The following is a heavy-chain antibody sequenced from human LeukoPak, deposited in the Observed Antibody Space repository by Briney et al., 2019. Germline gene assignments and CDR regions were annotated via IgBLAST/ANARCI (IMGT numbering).Heavy chain of an antibody. CDR2: IRGSGGST. V-gene: IGHV3-23*01. J-gene: IGHJ4*02. D-gene: IGHD3-10*01. CDR1: GFTFSSYA. Sequence: GGSLRLSCAASGFTFSSYAMSWVRQAPGKGLEWVSGIRGSGGSTYYADSEKGRLIISRDNSKNTLYLQMNSLRVEDTAVYYSAKDGGEELTMVRLNYFDYWGQGTLVTVSS. CDR3: AKDGGEELTMVRLNYFDY.